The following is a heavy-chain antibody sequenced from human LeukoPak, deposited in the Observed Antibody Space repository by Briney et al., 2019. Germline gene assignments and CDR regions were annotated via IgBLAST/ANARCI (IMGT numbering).Heavy chain of an antibody. D-gene: IGHD3-9*01. CDR2: ISWNSGSI. CDR3: AKDMADILEGYYFDY. J-gene: IGHJ4*02. V-gene: IGHV3-9*01. CDR1: GFTFDDYA. Sequence: PGRSLRLSCAASGFTFDDYAMHWVRQAPGKGLEWVSGISWNSGSIGYADSVKGRFTISRDNAKNSLYMQMNSLRAEDTALYYCAKDMADILEGYYFDYWGQGTLVTVSS.